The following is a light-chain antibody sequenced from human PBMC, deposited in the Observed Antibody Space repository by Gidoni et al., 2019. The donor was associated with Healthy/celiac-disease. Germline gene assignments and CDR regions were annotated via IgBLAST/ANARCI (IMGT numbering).Light chain of an antibody. V-gene: IGKV1-27*01. CDR1: QGISNY. J-gene: IGKJ3*01. CDR2: AAS. Sequence: DIQMTQSPSSLSASVGDRVTITCRASQGISNYLAWYQQKPGKVPKLLIYAASTLQSGVPSRFSSSRSGTDLTLTISSLQPEDVATYYCQKYNSAHIFTFGHGTKVDIK. CDR3: QKYNSAHIFT.